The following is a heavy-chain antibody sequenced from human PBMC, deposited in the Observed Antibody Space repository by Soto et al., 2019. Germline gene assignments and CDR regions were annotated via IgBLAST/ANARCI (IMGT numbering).Heavy chain of an antibody. V-gene: IGHV3-53*02. CDR1: GFTVSSNY. CDR2: IYSGGST. J-gene: IGHJ4*02. D-gene: IGHD1-1*01. Sequence: EVQLVETGGGLIKPGGSLRLSCAASGFTVSSNYMSWVRQAPGKGLEWVSVIYSGGSTYYAGSVKGRFTISRDNSKNTLYLQMNSLRAEDTAVYYCAREGNGNYFDYWGQGTLVTVSS. CDR3: AREGNGNYFDY.